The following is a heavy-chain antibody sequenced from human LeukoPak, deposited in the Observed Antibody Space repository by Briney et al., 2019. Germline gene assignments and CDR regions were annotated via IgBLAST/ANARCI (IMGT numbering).Heavy chain of an antibody. D-gene: IGHD3-16*02. Sequence: SETLSLTCTVSGGSLSSSSYYWGWIRQPPGKGLEWIGSIYYSGSTYYNPSLKSRVTISVDTSKNQFSLKLSSVTAADTAVYYCARGGAKDYVWGSYRFFFDYWGQGTLVTVSS. CDR2: IYYSGST. CDR3: ARGGAKDYVWGSYRFFFDY. V-gene: IGHV4-39*07. CDR1: GGSLSSSSYY. J-gene: IGHJ4*02.